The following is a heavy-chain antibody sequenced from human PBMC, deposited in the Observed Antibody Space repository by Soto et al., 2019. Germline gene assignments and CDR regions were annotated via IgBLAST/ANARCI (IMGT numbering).Heavy chain of an antibody. CDR3: ARQHGGMTTVTKNWFDP. Sequence: SETLSLTCTVSGGSISSSSYYWGWIRQPPGKGLEWIGSIHYSGSTYYNPSLKSRVTISVDTSKNQFSLKLSSVTAADTAVYYCARQHGGMTTVTKNWFDPWGQGTLVTVSS. D-gene: IGHD4-17*01. V-gene: IGHV4-39*01. J-gene: IGHJ5*02. CDR1: GGSISSSSYY. CDR2: IHYSGST.